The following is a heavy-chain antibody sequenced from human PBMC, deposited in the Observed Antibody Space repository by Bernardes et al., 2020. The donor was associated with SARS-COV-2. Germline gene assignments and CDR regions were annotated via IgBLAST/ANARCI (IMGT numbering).Heavy chain of an antibody. CDR3: AREYSTSSRLNWFDP. J-gene: IGHJ5*02. D-gene: IGHD6-6*01. V-gene: IGHV4-34*01. Sequence: SETLSLTCAVYGESFSDYYWTWNRQPPGKGLEWIGEIYHSGSTNYNPSLKSRVTISVDTSKNQFSLKLNSVTAADTAVYYCAREYSTSSRLNWFDPWGQGTLVTVSS. CDR1: GESFSDYY. CDR2: IYHSGST.